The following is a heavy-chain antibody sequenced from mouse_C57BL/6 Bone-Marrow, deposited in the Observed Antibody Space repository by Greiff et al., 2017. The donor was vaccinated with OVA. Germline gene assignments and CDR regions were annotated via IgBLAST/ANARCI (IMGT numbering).Heavy chain of an antibody. CDR2: SRNKANDYTT. J-gene: IGHJ3*01. CDR3: ARDDDGYLFAY. CDR1: GFTFSDFY. V-gene: IGHV7-1*01. D-gene: IGHD2-3*01. Sequence: EVKLMESGGGLVQSGRSLRLSCATSGFTFSDFYMEWVRQAPGKGLEWIAASRNKANDYTTEYSASVKGRFIVSRDTSQSILYLQMNALRAEDTAIYYCARDDDGYLFAYWGQGTLVTVSA.